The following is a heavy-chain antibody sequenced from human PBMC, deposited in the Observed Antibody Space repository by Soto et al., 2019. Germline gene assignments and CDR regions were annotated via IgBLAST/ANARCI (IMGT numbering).Heavy chain of an antibody. CDR2: IWYDGSNK. CDR1: GFTFSSYG. D-gene: IGHD2-2*01. J-gene: IGHJ4*02. Sequence: LRLSCAASGFTFSSYGMHWVRQAPGKGLEWVAVIWYDGSNKYYADSVKGRFTISRDNSKNTLYLQMNSLRAEDTAVYYCARGLITCSTSCSTYYFDYWGQGNLVTVSS. V-gene: IGHV3-33*01. CDR3: ARGLITCSTSCSTYYFDY.